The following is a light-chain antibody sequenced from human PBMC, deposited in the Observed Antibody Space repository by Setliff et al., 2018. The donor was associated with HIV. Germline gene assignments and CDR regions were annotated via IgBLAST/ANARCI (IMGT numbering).Light chain of an antibody. CDR1: QSVLYSSNNKNY. V-gene: IGKV4-1*01. CDR3: QQYYSTPRT. Sequence: DIVMTQSPDSLAVSLGERASINCRSSQSVLYSSNNKNYLAWYPQKPGQPPKLLIYWASTRESGVPDRFSGSGSGTDFTLTISSLQAEDVAGYYCQQYYSTPRTFGQGTKVDIK. CDR2: WAS. J-gene: IGKJ1*01.